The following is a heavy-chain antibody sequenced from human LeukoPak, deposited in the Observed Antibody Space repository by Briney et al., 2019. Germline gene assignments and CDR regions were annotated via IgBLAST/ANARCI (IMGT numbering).Heavy chain of an antibody. CDR1: GYTFTSYD. J-gene: IGHJ4*02. CDR2: MNPNSSNT. Sequence: ASVKVSCKASGYTFTSYDINWVRQATGQGLEWMGWMNPNSSNTGYAQKLQGRVTMTTDTSTSTAYMELRSLRSDDTAVYYCARSYSSGSYYFDYWGQGTLVTVSS. V-gene: IGHV1-8*01. CDR3: ARSYSSGSYYFDY. D-gene: IGHD6-19*01.